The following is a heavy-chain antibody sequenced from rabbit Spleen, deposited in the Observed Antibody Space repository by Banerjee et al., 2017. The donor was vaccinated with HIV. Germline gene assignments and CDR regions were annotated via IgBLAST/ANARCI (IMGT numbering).Heavy chain of an antibody. V-gene: IGHV1S45*01. D-gene: IGHD6-1*01. CDR3: ATDTYGVGAFDL. Sequence: QEQLEESGGDLVKPEGSLTLTCTASGFSFSDKDVMCWVRQAPGKGLEWIACINIVTGKSVYASWAKGRFIMSRTSSTTVTLQMTRLTAADTATYFCATDTYGVGAFDLWGPGTLVTVS. J-gene: IGHJ4*01. CDR2: INIVTGKS. CDR1: GFSFSDKDV.